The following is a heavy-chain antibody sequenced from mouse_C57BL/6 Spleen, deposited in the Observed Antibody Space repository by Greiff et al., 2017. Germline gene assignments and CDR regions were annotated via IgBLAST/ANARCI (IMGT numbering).Heavy chain of an antibody. CDR2: IRNKANGYTT. CDR3: ARYEGTEAWFAY. D-gene: IGHD3-3*01. V-gene: IGHV7-3*01. J-gene: IGHJ3*01. Sequence: DVHLVESGGGLVQPGGSLSLSCAASGFTFTDYYMSWVRQPPGKALEWLGFIRNKANGYTTEYSASVKGRFTISRDNSQSILYLQMNALRAEDSATYYCARYEGTEAWFAYWGQGTLVTVSA. CDR1: GFTFTDYY.